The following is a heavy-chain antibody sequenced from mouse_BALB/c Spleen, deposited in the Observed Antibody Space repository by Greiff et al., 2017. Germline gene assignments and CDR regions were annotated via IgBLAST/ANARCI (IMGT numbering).Heavy chain of an antibody. CDR1: GYTFTSYY. D-gene: IGHD2-3*01. V-gene: IGHV1S81*02. J-gene: IGHJ4*01. CDR2: INPSNGGT. CDR3: ARGLYDGYYVGDYYAMDY. Sequence: QVQLQQSGAELVKPGASVKLSCKASGYTFTSYYMYWVKQRPGQGLEWIGEINPSNGGTNFNEKFKSKATLTVDKSSSTAYMELARLTSEDSAIYYCARGLYDGYYVGDYYAMDYWGQGTSVTVSS.